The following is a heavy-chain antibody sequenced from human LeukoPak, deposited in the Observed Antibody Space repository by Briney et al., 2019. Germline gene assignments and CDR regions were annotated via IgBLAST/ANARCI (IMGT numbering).Heavy chain of an antibody. CDR2: ICYIGTA. Sequence: SETLSLTCSVAGDSISIGDYRWSWIRQSPGKGLEWIGYICYIGTAYYNPSLRSRVALSADTSKNQFSLKLNSVTVADSAVYFCARARGDSPRIYYYMDVWGKGTTVTVSS. D-gene: IGHD3-16*01. J-gene: IGHJ6*03. V-gene: IGHV4-30-4*01. CDR1: GDSISIGDYR. CDR3: ARARGDSPRIYYYMDV.